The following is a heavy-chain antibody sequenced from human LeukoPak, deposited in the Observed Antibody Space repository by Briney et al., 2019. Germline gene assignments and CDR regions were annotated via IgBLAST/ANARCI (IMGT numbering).Heavy chain of an antibody. CDR2: ISGSGGNT. D-gene: IGHD3-16*02. V-gene: IGHV3-23*01. J-gene: IGHJ6*04. Sequence: GGSLRLSCAASGFTFSSYAMSWVRQAPGKGLEWVSAISGSGGNTYYADSVKGRFTISRDNSKNTLYLQMNSLRAEDTAVYYCAKRMRLGELSLYNYYYYGMDVWGKGTTVTVSS. CDR1: GFTFSSYA. CDR3: AKRMRLGELSLYNYYYYGMDV.